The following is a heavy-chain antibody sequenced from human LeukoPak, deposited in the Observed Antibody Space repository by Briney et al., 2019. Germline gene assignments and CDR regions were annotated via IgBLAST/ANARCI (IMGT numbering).Heavy chain of an antibody. J-gene: IGHJ4*02. CDR1: GFTFSSYS. D-gene: IGHD3-9*01. CDR2: ISSSSTYI. CDR3: ARGDVLRYFDWLSIEYYFDY. V-gene: IGHV3-21*01. Sequence: GGSLRLSCAASGFTFSSYSMNWVRQAPGKGLEWVSSISSSSTYIFYADSVRGRFTISRDNAKNSLYLQMNSLRAEDTAVYYCARGDVLRYFDWLSIEYYFDYWGQGTLVTVSS.